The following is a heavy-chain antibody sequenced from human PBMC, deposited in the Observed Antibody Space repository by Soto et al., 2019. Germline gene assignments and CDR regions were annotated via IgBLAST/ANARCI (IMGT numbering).Heavy chain of an antibody. D-gene: IGHD2-2*01. J-gene: IGHJ6*01. Sequence: GGSLRLSCAASGVPFSSYAMSWVRQAPGKGLEWVSAISGSGGSTYYADSVKGRFTISRDNSKNTLYLQMNSLRAEDTAVYYCAKDIVVVPAAMGGGDYYYGMDVW. CDR2: ISGSGGST. CDR3: AKDIVVVPAAMGGGDYYYGMDV. V-gene: IGHV3-23*01. CDR1: GVPFSSYA.